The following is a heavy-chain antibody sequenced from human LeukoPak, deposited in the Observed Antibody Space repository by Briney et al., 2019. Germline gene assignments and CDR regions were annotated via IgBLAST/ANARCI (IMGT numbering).Heavy chain of an antibody. Sequence: QPGGSLRLSCTASGFTLSNHAMNWVRQAPGKGLEWVSAISSSGGDTYHADSVKGRFTISRDNSKNTLYLQMNSLRAEDTAVYYCATHSDCSGGSCYGPTLRPTWYFDLWGRGTLVTVSS. V-gene: IGHV3-23*01. CDR1: GFTLSNHA. CDR3: ATHSDCSGGSCYGPTLRPTWYFDL. J-gene: IGHJ2*01. D-gene: IGHD2-15*01. CDR2: ISSSGGDT.